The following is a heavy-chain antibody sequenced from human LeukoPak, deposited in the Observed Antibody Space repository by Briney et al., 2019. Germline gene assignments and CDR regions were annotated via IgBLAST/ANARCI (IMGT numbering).Heavy chain of an antibody. V-gene: IGHV3-64*01. J-gene: IGHJ4*02. CDR1: GFSFSAYT. D-gene: IGHD6-19*01. CDR3: TRRYGGHSGWAGYHDS. CDR2: IRSDGSST. Sequence: GGSLRLSCVASGFSFSAYTMHWVRQAPGKRLECVSAIRSDGSSTFYPSSVRGRFTISRDNSKSTLYLQMGSLRAEDTAVYYCTRRYGGHSGWAGYHDSWGQGTPVTVSS.